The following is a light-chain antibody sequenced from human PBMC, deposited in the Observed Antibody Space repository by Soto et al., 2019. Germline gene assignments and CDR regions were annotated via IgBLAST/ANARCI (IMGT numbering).Light chain of an antibody. J-gene: IGLJ3*02. CDR1: SSDVGNYNL. CDR2: DVS. CDR3: CSYAGSSTWV. Sequence: QSVLTQPASVSGSSGQSITISCTGTSSDVGNYNLVSWYQQHPGKAPKLMIYDVSKRPSGVSNRFSGSKSGKTASLTISGLQAEDGADYYCCSYAGSSTWVFGGGTKLTVL. V-gene: IGLV2-23*02.